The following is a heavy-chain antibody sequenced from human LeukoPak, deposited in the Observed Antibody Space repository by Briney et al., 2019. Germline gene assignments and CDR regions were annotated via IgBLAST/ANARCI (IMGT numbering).Heavy chain of an antibody. CDR1: GFTFSHYA. J-gene: IGHJ4*02. CDR2: ISDSGGDT. V-gene: IGHV3-23*01. Sequence: GGSLGLSCATSGFTFSHYAMAWVRQAPGKGLEWVSTISDSGGDTHYADSVKGRFAISRDNSRNTLYLQMNSLRAEDTAVYYCAKDVGVILYDYWGQGTLVTVSS. D-gene: IGHD3-10*01. CDR3: AKDVGVILYDY.